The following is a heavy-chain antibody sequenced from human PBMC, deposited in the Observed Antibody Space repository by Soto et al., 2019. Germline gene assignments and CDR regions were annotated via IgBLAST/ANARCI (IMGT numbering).Heavy chain of an antibody. CDR2: MNPNSGNT. CDR1: GYTFTSYD. V-gene: IGHV1-8*01. D-gene: IGHD2-15*01. CDR3: AGGIIDPSYYYYGMDV. Sequence: GSSVKFSCKASGYTFTSYDINWGRQATGQGLEWMGWMNPNSGNTGYAQKFQGRVTMTRNTSISTAYMELSSLRSEDTAVYYCAGGIIDPSYYYYGMDVWGQGTMVTVSS. J-gene: IGHJ6*02.